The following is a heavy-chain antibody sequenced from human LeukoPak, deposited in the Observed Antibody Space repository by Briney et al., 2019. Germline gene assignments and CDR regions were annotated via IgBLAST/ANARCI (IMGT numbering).Heavy chain of an antibody. V-gene: IGHV4-39*01. J-gene: IGHJ6*02. CDR2: IYYSGST. Sequence: SETLSLTCTVSGGSISSSSYYWGWIRQPPGKGLEWIGSIYYSGSTYYNPSLKSRVTISVHTSKNQFSLKLSSVTAADTAVYYCARSKLGYCSSTSCYYYGMDVWGQGTTVTVSS. CDR3: ARSKLGYCSSTSCYYYGMDV. D-gene: IGHD2-2*01. CDR1: GGSISSSSYY.